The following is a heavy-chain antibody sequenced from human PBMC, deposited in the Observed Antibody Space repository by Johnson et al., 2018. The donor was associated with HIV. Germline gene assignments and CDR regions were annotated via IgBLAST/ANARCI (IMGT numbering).Heavy chain of an antibody. V-gene: IGHV3-15*01. CDR2: MKSRTDGGTT. CDR1: GFTFSNAW. J-gene: IGHJ3*02. CDR3: ARSGNRQWLVRGAFDI. D-gene: IGHD6-19*01. Sequence: VQLVESGGGLVKPGGSLRLSCAASGFTFSNAWMSWVRQAPGKGLEWVGRMKSRTDGGTTDYAAPVKGRFTISRDDSKNTLYLQMNSLRAEDTAVYYCARSGNRQWLVRGAFDIWGQGTMVTVSS.